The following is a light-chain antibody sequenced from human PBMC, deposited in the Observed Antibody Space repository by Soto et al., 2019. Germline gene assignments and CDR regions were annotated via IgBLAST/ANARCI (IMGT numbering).Light chain of an antibody. V-gene: IGLV1-44*01. CDR2: SNN. CDR3: AAWDDSLNGYV. CDR1: SSTIGSNS. Sequence: QSVLTQPPSASGTPGQRVTISCSGSSSTIGSNSVNWYQQLPGTAPKLLIYSNNQRPLGVPYRFSGSKFGTSASLAISGLQSEDEADYYCAAWDDSLNGYVFGTGTKVTVL. J-gene: IGLJ1*01.